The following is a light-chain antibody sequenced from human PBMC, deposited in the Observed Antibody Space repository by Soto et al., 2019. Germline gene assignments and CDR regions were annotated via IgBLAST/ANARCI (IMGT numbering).Light chain of an antibody. CDR3: QQGDSFPFT. CDR1: QDISSW. V-gene: IGKV1-12*01. Sequence: EIQMTQSPSSVSASVGDRVTSTCRASQDISSWVAWYQQKPGKAPKLLISAATNLQGGVPRRFSGSGSGTDFTLIISSLQPEDVATYFCQQGDSFPFTCGGGTKVDIK. J-gene: IGKJ4*01. CDR2: AAT.